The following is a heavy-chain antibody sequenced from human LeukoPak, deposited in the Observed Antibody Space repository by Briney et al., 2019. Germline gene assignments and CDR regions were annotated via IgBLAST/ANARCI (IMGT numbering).Heavy chain of an antibody. V-gene: IGHV1-18*04. CDR3: ARDVGQYCSGGSCYPLDY. Sequence: ASVKVSCKTSGYTFTSYGISWVRQAPGQGLEWMGWINPNNGNTDYAQRLQGRLTVTKDTSTSTAYMEPRSLRSDDTALYYCARDVGQYCSGGSCYPLDYWGQGTLVTVSS. D-gene: IGHD2-15*01. J-gene: IGHJ4*02. CDR2: INPNNGNT. CDR1: GYTFTSYG.